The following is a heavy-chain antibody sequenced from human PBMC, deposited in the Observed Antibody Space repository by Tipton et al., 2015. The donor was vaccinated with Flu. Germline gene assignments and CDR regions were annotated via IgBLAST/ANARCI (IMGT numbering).Heavy chain of an antibody. J-gene: IGHJ3*02. V-gene: IGHV1-2*02. CDR1: GYRFIDCN. CDR3: ARGRVAGPEAAALLVGDDAFDI. D-gene: IGHD6-13*01. CDR2: INPYSGGA. Sequence: QVQLVQSGPEVKKPGASAKVSCLASGYRFIDCNIHWVRQAPGQGLEWMGWINPYSGGANYAQKFQGRVTMTTDTSVSTVYMELSSLRSDDTAVYYCARGRVAGPEAAALLVGDDAFDIWGQGTMVTVSS.